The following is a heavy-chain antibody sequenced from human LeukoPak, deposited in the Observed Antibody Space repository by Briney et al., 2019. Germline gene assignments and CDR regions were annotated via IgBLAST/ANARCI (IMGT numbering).Heavy chain of an antibody. CDR1: GGSISSYY. J-gene: IGHJ4*02. CDR3: ARETGRGPAHS. CDR2: IYYSGST. V-gene: IGHV4-59*01. D-gene: IGHD5-12*01. Sequence: ASETLSLTCTVSGGSISSYYWSWIRQPPGKGLEWIGYIYYSGSTNYNPSLKSRVTISVDTSKNQFSLKLSSVTAADTAVYYCARETGRGPAHSWGQGTLVTVSS.